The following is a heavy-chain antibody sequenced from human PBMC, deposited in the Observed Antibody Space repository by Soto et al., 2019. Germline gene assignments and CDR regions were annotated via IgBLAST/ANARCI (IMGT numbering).Heavy chain of an antibody. J-gene: IGHJ2*01. Sequence: QVQLVESGGGVVQPGRSLRLSCAASGFTFSSYGMHWVRQAPGKGLEWVAVISYDGSNKYYADSVKGRFTISRDNSKNTMYLHMTRQSAEDTAVYYCAKSQNRYFDLWGRGTLVTVSS. CDR3: AKSQNRYFDL. CDR1: GFTFSSYG. CDR2: ISYDGSNK. V-gene: IGHV3-30*18.